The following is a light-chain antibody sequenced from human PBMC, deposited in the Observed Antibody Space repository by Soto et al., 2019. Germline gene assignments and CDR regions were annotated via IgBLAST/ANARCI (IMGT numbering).Light chain of an antibody. Sequence: EIVMTQSPATLSVSPGERATLSCRASQSVVTNLAWYQQKPGQAHRLLIYGASTRATGVPVRFSRSGSGTEFTLIISRLKSDDFAIYYCQQYNNWLSLTFGQGTRLAIQ. CDR3: QQYNNWLSLT. J-gene: IGKJ5*01. CDR2: GAS. V-gene: IGKV3-15*01. CDR1: QSVVTN.